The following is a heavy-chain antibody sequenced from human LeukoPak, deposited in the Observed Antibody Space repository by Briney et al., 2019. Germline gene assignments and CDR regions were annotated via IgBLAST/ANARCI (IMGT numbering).Heavy chain of an antibody. CDR2: VSGSGAIA. V-gene: IGHV3-23*01. Sequence: PGGSLRLSCAASGFTFNNYAMSWVRQAPGKGLEWVSTVSGSGAIAYYTDSDKGRFTISGDNSKNTLYLQMNSLRAEDTAVYYCAKVVAYFDYWGQGTLVTVSS. D-gene: IGHD2-15*01. J-gene: IGHJ4*02. CDR1: GFTFNNYA. CDR3: AKVVAYFDY.